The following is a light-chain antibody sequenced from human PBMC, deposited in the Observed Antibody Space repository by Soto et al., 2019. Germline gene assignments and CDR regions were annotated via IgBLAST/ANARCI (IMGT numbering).Light chain of an antibody. CDR1: QGISNY. CDR2: AAS. J-gene: IGKJ5*01. CDR3: QNYDSAPIT. Sequence: DIQMTHSHSSLSASVGHRVSLTCLASQGISNYLAWYQQKPGKVPKVLIYAASTLQPGVPSRFSGSGYGTDFTLTINSLQPDEIATDYGQNYDSAPITFGQGTRVEIK. V-gene: IGKV1-27*01.